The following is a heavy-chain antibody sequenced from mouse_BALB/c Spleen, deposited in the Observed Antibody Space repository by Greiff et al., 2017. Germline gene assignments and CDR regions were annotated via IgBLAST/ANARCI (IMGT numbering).Heavy chain of an antibody. V-gene: IGHV5-9-4*01. CDR1: GFTFSSYA. Sequence: EVQLVESGGGLVKPGGSLKLSCAASGFTFSSYAMSWVRQSPEKRLEWVAEISSGGRYIYYPDTVTGRFTISRDNAKNTLYLEMSSLRSEDTAMYYCAREGNWYFDVWGAGTTVTVSS. J-gene: IGHJ1*01. D-gene: IGHD2-14*01. CDR3: AREGNWYFDV. CDR2: ISSGGRYI.